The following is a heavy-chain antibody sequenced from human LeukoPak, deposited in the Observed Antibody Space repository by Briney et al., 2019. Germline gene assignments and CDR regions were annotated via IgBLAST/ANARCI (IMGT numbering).Heavy chain of an antibody. J-gene: IGHJ6*02. V-gene: IGHV3-11*01. CDR3: ARKGKLAYYGMDV. CDR1: GFTFSGYY. Sequence: GGSLRLSCAGSGFTFSGYYMNWIRQAPGKGLEWVSYISSSGSTIYYADSVKGRFTSSRDNTKNSLFLQMNTLRAEDTAVYYCARKGKLAYYGMDVWGHGTTVTVSS. CDR2: ISSSGSTI. D-gene: IGHD4-23*01.